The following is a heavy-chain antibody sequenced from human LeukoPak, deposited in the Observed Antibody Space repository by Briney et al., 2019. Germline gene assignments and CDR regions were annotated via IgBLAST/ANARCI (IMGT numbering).Heavy chain of an antibody. V-gene: IGHV4-39*07. Sequence: TSETLSLTCTVSGGSISSSSYYWGWIRQPPGKGLEWIGSIYYSGSTYYNPSLKSRVTISVDTSKNQFSLKLSSVTAADTAVYYCARGITMSSEYFQHWGQGTLVTVSS. CDR1: GGSISSSSYY. CDR3: ARGITMSSEYFQH. J-gene: IGHJ1*01. CDR2: IYYSGST. D-gene: IGHD3-10*02.